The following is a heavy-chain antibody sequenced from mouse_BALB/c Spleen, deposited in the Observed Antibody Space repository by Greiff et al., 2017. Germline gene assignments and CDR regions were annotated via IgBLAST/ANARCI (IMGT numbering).Heavy chain of an antibody. CDR1: GFSLTSYG. CDR3: ASLRLPFDAMDY. CDR2: IWSGGST. Sequence: QVHVKQSGPGLVQPSQSLSITCTVSGFSLTSYGVHWVRQSPGKGLEWLGVIWSGGSTDYNAAFISRLSISKDNSKSQVFFKMNSLQANDTAIYYCASLRLPFDAMDYWGQGTSVTVSS. J-gene: IGHJ4*01. D-gene: IGHD1-2*01. V-gene: IGHV2-2*02.